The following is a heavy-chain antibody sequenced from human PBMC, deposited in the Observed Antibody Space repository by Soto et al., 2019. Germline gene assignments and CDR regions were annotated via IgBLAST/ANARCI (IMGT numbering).Heavy chain of an antibody. Sequence: GSLRLSCAASGFTFSSYWMHWVRQAPGKGLVWVSRMNEDGGTTDYADSVKGRFTISRDNAKNTLYLQMNSLRVEDTAVYYCASDLSGRADVWGQGTAVTVSS. V-gene: IGHV3-74*01. CDR2: MNEDGGTT. CDR3: ASDLSGRADV. CDR1: GFTFSSYW. D-gene: IGHD3-10*01. J-gene: IGHJ6*02.